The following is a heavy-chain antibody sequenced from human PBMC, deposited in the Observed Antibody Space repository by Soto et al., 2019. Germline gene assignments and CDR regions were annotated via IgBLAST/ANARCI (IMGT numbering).Heavy chain of an antibody. Sequence: SETLSLTCAVYGGSFSGHYWSWIRQPPGRGLEWIGEINHSGSTNYNPSLKSRVTISVDTSKNQFSLKLSSVTAADTAVYYCARDNQQLVPYYFDYWGQGTLVTVSS. CDR1: GGSFSGHY. CDR3: ARDNQQLVPYYFDY. D-gene: IGHD6-13*01. J-gene: IGHJ4*02. V-gene: IGHV4-34*01. CDR2: INHSGST.